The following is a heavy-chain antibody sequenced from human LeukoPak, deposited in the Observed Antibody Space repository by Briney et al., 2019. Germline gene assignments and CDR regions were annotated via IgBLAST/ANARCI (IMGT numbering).Heavy chain of an antibody. CDR1: GFTFSSYW. CDR2: IKQDGSEK. J-gene: IGHJ4*02. CDR3: ASMICSITTCWIDY. V-gene: IGHV3-7*01. D-gene: IGHD2-2*01. Sequence: GGSLRLSCAASGFTFSSYWMSWVRQAPGKGLEWVANIKQDGSEKYYVDSVKGRFTISRDNAKNSLYLQMNSLRAEDTAVYYCASMICSITTCWIDYWGQGALVTVSS.